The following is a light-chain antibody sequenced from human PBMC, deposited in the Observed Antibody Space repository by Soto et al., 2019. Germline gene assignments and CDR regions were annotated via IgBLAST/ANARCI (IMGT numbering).Light chain of an antibody. CDR2: GAS. CDR1: QSVSSN. J-gene: IGKJ1*01. Sequence: EIVMTQSPATLSVSPGERATLSCRASQSVSSNLAWYQQKPGQAPRPFIYGASTRATGIPARFSGSGSGTEFTLTISSLQYEDFAVYYCQQYNNWPPWTFGQGTKVEIK. CDR3: QQYNNWPPWT. V-gene: IGKV3-15*01.